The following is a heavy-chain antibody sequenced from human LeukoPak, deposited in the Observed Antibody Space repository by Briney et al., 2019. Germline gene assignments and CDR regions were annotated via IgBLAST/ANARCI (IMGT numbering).Heavy chain of an antibody. V-gene: IGHV4-59*08. J-gene: IGHJ6*02. CDR2: IFYSGSP. CDR1: GGSISSYY. Sequence: PSETLSLTCTVSGGSISSYYWSWIRQPPGKGLEWIGNIFYSGSPNYNPSLKSRVTTSFDTSKNQFSLKLSSVTAADTAVYYCARHTPVPLPSGFYFEMDVWGQGTTVTVSS. D-gene: IGHD2-15*01. CDR3: ARHTPVPLPSGFYFEMDV.